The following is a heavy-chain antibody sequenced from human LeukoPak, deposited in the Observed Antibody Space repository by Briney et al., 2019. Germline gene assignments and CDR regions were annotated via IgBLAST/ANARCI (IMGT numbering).Heavy chain of an antibody. CDR2: IIPIFGTA. CDR1: GGTFSSYA. D-gene: IGHD3-22*01. CDR3: ARVRPPFDSSGYLDY. V-gene: IGHV1-69*06. Sequence: ASVKVSCKASGGTFSSYAISWVRQAPGQGLEWMGGIIPIFGTANYAQKFQGRVTITADKSTSTAYMELSSLRSEDTAVYYCARVRPPFDSSGYLDYWGQGTLVTVSS. J-gene: IGHJ4*02.